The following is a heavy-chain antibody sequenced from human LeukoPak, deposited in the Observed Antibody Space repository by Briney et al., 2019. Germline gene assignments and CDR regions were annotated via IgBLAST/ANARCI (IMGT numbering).Heavy chain of an antibody. CDR3: TRHFGSGRDDY. D-gene: IGHD3-10*01. J-gene: IGHJ4*02. CDR1: GASVGSAGYY. V-gene: IGHV4-39*01. CDR2: IHYSGST. Sequence: PSETLSLTCTVSGASVGSAGYYWSWIRQPPGKGLEWIGSIHYSGSTYYNPSLKSRVTVSVDTSKNQFTVNLSSVTAADTAVYYCTRHFGSGRDDYWGQGTLVTVSS.